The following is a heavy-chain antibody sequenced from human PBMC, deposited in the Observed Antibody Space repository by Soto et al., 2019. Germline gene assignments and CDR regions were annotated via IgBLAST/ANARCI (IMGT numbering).Heavy chain of an antibody. CDR1: GFTFSNAW. J-gene: IGHJ6*02. D-gene: IGHD3-3*01. CDR3: TTDLGDFWSGYISRGYYYYGMDV. V-gene: IGHV3-15*07. CDR2: IKSKTDGGTT. Sequence: GGSLRLSCAASGFTFSNAWMNWVRQAPGKGLEWVGRIKSKTDGGTTDYAAPVKGRFTISRDDSKNTLYLQMNSLKTEDTAVYYCTTDLGDFWSGYISRGYYYYGMDVWGQGTTVTVSS.